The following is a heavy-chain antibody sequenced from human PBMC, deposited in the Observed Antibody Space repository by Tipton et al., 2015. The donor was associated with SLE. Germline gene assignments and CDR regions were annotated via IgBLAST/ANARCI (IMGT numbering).Heavy chain of an antibody. Sequence: GLVKPSETLSLTCTVSGGSISSYYWSWIRQPPGKGLEWIGYIYYSGSTNYNPSLKSRVTMSVDTSKNQFSLKLSSVTAADTAIYYCASNSGTYYYYYYMDVWGKGTTVTVSS. CDR1: GGSISSYY. D-gene: IGHD1-26*01. V-gene: IGHV4-59*01. J-gene: IGHJ6*03. CDR2: IYYSGST. CDR3: ASNSGTYYYYYYMDV.